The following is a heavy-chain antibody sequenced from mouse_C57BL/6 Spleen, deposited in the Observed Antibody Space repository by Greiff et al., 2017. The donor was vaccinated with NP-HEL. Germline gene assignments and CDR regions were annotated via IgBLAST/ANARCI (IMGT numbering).Heavy chain of an antibody. CDR1: GYTFTSYW. D-gene: IGHD1-1*01. V-gene: IGHV1-50*01. Sequence: QVQLQQPGAELVKPGASVKLSCKASGYTFTSYWMQWVKQRPGQGLEWIGEIVPSDSYTNYNQKFKGKATLTVDTSSSTAYMQLSSLTSEDSAVYCCAGADGSSHCWGKGATLTV. CDR3: AGADGSSHC. J-gene: IGHJ2*01. CDR2: IVPSDSYT.